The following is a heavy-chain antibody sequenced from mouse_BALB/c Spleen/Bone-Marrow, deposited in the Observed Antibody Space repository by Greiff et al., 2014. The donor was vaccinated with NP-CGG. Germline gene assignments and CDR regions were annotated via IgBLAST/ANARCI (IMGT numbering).Heavy chain of an antibody. V-gene: IGHV1S56*01. Sequence: QVQLQQSGPELVKPGASVRISCKASGYTFTSYYIHWVKQRPGQGLEWIGWIYPGNVNTKYNEKFKGKATLTADKSSSTAYMQLSSLTSEDRAVYFCARDTMDCWGQGTSVTVSS. CDR2: IYPGNVNT. J-gene: IGHJ4*01. CDR1: GYTFTSYY. CDR3: ARDTMDC.